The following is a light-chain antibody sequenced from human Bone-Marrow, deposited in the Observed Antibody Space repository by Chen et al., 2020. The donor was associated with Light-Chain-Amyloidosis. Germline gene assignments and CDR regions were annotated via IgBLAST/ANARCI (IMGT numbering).Light chain of an antibody. CDR1: SSDVGGDNH. CDR3: SSYTITNTLV. V-gene: IGLV2-14*01. Sequence: QSALTQPASVSVSPGQSITISSTGTSSDVGGDNHVSWYQQHPDKAPKLMIYEVTNRPSWVPDRFSGSKSDNTASLTISGLQTEDEADYFCSSYTITNTLVFGSGTRVTVL. CDR2: EVT. J-gene: IGLJ1*01.